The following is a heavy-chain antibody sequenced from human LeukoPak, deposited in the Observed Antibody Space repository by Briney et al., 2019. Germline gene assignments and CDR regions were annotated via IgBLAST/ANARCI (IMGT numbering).Heavy chain of an antibody. D-gene: IGHD6-13*01. Sequence: GGSLRLSCAASGFPFSNYWMNWVRLAPGKGLEWVANIKQEGSEKYYVDSVKGRFIISRDDAKNSLFLQMNSLRVEDMAVYYCAREIAQQLDYWGQGTLVTVSA. CDR2: IKQEGSEK. CDR1: GFPFSNYW. V-gene: IGHV3-7*01. CDR3: AREIAQQLDY. J-gene: IGHJ4*02.